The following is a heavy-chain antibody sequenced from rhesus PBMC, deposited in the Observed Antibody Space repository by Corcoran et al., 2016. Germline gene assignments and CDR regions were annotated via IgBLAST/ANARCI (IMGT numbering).Heavy chain of an antibody. CDR1: GGSISSGYYY. Sequence: QVQLQESGPGLVKPSETLSLTCAVSGGSISSGYYYWSWIRQPPGKGLEWIGYITYSGSTSYNPSLKSRVTISRDTSKNQFSLKLSSGTAADTAVYYCARGGGMNPFDYWGQGVLFTVSS. V-gene: IGHV4-122*02. CDR2: ITYSGST. J-gene: IGHJ4*01. D-gene: IGHD6-13*01. CDR3: ARGGGMNPFDY.